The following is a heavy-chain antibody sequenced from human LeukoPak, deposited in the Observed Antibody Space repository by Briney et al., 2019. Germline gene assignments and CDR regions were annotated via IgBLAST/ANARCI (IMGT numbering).Heavy chain of an antibody. D-gene: IGHD1-26*01. CDR1: GGSISSSSYS. CDR3: AKVGSLSRGRNWVDP. V-gene: IGHV4-39*01. CDR2: IYYSGST. Sequence: PSETLSLTCTVSGGSISSSSYSWGWIRQPPGKGLEWIGSIYYSGSTYYNPSLKSRVTISVDTSKNQFSLKLSSVTAADTAVYYCAKVGSLSRGRNWVDPWGQGTLVTVSS. J-gene: IGHJ5*02.